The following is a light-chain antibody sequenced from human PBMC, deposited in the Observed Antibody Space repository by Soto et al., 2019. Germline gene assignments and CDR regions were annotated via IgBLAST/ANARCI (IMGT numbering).Light chain of an antibody. CDR1: SSDVGGWPH. Sequence: QSVLTQPASVSASPGQSITISCAGTSSDVGGWPHVSWYQQHPGKAPKLVIYEVSNRPSGVSSRFSGSKSGNTASLTISGLQAEDEADYYCCSYAGSSTLVVFGGGTKLTVL. J-gene: IGLJ2*01. V-gene: IGLV2-23*02. CDR3: CSYAGSSTLVV. CDR2: EVS.